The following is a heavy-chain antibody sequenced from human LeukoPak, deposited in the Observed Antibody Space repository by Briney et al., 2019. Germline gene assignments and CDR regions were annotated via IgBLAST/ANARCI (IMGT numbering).Heavy chain of an antibody. D-gene: IGHD2-2*01. J-gene: IGHJ5*02. V-gene: IGHV4-34*01. Sequence: SETLSLTCAVYGGSFSGYYWSWIRQPPGKGLEWIGEINHSGSTNYNPSLKSRVTISVDTPKNQFSLKLSSVTAADTAVYYRARGYVVVPAAPEANWFDPWGQGTLVTVSS. CDR2: INHSGST. CDR1: GGSFSGYY. CDR3: ARGYVVVPAAPEANWFDP.